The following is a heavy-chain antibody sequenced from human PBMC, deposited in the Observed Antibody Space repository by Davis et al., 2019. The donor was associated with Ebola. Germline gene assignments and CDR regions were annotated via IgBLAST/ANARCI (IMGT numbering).Heavy chain of an antibody. J-gene: IGHJ5*02. Sequence: GESLKISCAASGFTFSSYSMNWVRQAPGKGLEWVSYISSSSSTIYYADSVKGRFTISRDNAKNSLYLQMNSLRDEDTAVYYCARDSQVVVAALGLAWHWFDPWGQGTLVTVSS. CDR3: ARDSQVVVAALGLAWHWFDP. D-gene: IGHD2-15*01. CDR1: GFTFSSYS. CDR2: ISSSSSTI. V-gene: IGHV3-48*02.